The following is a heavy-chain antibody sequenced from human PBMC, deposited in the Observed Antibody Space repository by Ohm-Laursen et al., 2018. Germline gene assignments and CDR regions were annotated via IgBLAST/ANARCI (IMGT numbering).Heavy chain of an antibody. D-gene: IGHD3-22*01. CDR1: GYTFTGYY. J-gene: IGHJ3*02. V-gene: IGHV1-2*02. Sequence: ASVKVSCKASGYTFTGYYMHWVRQAPGQRLEWMGWINGNSGITSYAQKFQGRVTMTRDTSASTAYMELSSLRSEDTTVYYCARGYYDSRGSAFDIWGQGTMVTVSS. CDR3: ARGYYDSRGSAFDI. CDR2: INGNSGIT.